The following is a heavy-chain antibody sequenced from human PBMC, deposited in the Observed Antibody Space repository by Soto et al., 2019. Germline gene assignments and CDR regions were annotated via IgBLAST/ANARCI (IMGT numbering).Heavy chain of an antibody. V-gene: IGHV1-18*04. J-gene: IGHJ5*02. D-gene: IGHD1-26*01. Sequence: ASVKVSCKASGYTFTSYGISWVRQAPGQGLEWMGWISAYNGNTNYAQKLQGRVTMTTDTSTSTAYMELRSLRSDDTAVYYCAREVGPAKGGYPLGLVFDPWGQGTLVTAS. CDR1: GYTFTSYG. CDR2: ISAYNGNT. CDR3: AREVGPAKGGYPLGLVFDP.